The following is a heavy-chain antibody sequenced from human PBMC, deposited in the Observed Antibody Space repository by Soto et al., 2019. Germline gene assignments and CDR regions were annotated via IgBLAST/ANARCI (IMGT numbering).Heavy chain of an antibody. CDR2: VNSVGST. J-gene: IGHJ4*02. CDR1: GVPIRDIW. D-gene: IGHD5-18*01. V-gene: IGHV3-53*01. CDR3: AKDKEWIQLWLHDY. Sequence: SGVPIRDIWRHWVLQGPGQGLVWVALVNSVGSTYYSYSVKGRFTISRDNSKNTLYLQMNSLRAEDTAVYYCAKDKEWIQLWLHDYWGQGTMVPVYS.